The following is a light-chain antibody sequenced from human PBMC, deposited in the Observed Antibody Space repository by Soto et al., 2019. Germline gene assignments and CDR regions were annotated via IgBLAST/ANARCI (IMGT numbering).Light chain of an antibody. CDR3: QQYCNSPRT. Sequence: RTIKSVSSNLAWYQQKPGQAPRLLIYGASTRATGIPARFSGSGSGTEYTLTISSLQSEDFAVYYCQQYCNSPRTFGQGTKVDIK. V-gene: IGKV3-15*01. CDR2: GAS. J-gene: IGKJ1*01. CDR1: KSVSSN.